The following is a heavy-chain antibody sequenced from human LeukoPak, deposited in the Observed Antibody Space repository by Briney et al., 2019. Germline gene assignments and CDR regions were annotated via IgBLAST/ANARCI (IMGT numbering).Heavy chain of an antibody. Sequence: QLGGSLRLSCAASGFTFSTYWMSWVRQAPGKGLEWVANIKEDGNRIYYVDSVKGRFTISRENAKNSLYLQMSSLRAEDTAVYYCAKNGVVVAARYFDYWGQGTLVTVSS. J-gene: IGHJ4*02. D-gene: IGHD2-15*01. V-gene: IGHV3-7*03. CDR2: IKEDGNRI. CDR1: GFTFSTYW. CDR3: AKNGVVVAARYFDY.